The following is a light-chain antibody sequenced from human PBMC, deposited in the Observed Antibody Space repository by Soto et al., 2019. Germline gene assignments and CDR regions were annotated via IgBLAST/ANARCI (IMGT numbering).Light chain of an antibody. V-gene: IGLV2-14*01. J-gene: IGLJ3*02. CDR1: SSDIGGYNF. CDR2: DVS. CDR3: SSYTSSNTVV. Sequence: QSVLTQPASVSGSPGQSITISCTGTSSDIGGYNFVSWYHQHPGKAPKLMIYDVSNRPAGVSNRFSGSKSGNTASPTISGLQAEDEADYYCSSYTSSNTVVFGGGTKLTVL.